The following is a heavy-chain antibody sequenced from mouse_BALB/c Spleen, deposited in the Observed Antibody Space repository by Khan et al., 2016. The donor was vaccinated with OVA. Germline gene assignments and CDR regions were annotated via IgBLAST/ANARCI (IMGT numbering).Heavy chain of an antibody. V-gene: IGHV2-4-1*01. CDR3: ARNSYRYDFTY. CDR2: IWSDGST. Sequence: VQLKQSGPGLVQPSQSLSITCTVSGFSLVTYGVHWVRQSPGKGLEWLGLIWSDGSTDYNAAFISRLSITKDNSKSKVFFKMNSLQADDTAIYYCARNSYRYDFTYWGRGTLVTVSA. D-gene: IGHD2-12*01. J-gene: IGHJ3*01. CDR1: GFSLVTYG.